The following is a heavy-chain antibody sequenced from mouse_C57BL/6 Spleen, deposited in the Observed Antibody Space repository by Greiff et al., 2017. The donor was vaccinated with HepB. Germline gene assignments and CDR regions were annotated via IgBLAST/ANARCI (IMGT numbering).Heavy chain of an antibody. CDR2: IYWDDDK. CDR1: GFSLSTSGMG. CDR3: ARSSSDFDYYAMDY. Sequence: VKLVESGPGILQSSQTLSLTCSFSGFSLSTSGMGVSWIRQPSGKGLEWLAHIYWDDDKRYNPSLKSRLTISKDTSRNQVFLKITSVDTADTATYYCARSSSDFDYYAMDYWGQGTSVTVSS. J-gene: IGHJ4*01. V-gene: IGHV8-12*01.